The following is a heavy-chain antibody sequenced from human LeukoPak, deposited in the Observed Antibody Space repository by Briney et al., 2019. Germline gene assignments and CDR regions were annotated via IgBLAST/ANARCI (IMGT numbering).Heavy chain of an antibody. CDR2: IYHSGTT. D-gene: IGHD6-13*01. CDR3: ARGLGYSSSWYDFEILWKSSYYFDY. V-gene: IGHV4-4*02. J-gene: IGHJ4*02. Sequence: SETLSLTCAVSGASISSDNWWSWVRQPPGKGLEWIGEIYHSGTTTYNPSLMSRVTISVDTSKNQFSLKLSSVTAADTAVYYCARGLGYSSSWYDFEILWKSSYYFDYWGQGTLVTVSS. CDR1: GASISSDNW.